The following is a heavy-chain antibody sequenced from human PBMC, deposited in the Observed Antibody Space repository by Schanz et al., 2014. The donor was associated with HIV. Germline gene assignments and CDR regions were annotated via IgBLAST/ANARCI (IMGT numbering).Heavy chain of an antibody. Sequence: QVQLVQSGAEVKKPGASVKVSCKASGYTFINYDIHWVRQASGLGLEWMGWMNPSTGNSGYAQMFQVRVTMTRDTSISTAYLEVDSLKSEDTAVYYCARDLRVVPAASDNWFDPWGQGTLVTVSS. V-gene: IGHV1-8*01. CDR3: ARDLRVVPAASDNWFDP. CDR2: MNPSTGNS. CDR1: GYTFINYD. D-gene: IGHD2-2*01. J-gene: IGHJ5*02.